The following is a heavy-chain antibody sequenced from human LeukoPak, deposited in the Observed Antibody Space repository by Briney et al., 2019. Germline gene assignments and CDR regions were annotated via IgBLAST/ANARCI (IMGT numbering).Heavy chain of an antibody. CDR1: GGSISSYY. CDR2: IYTSGST. D-gene: IGHD3-16*02. V-gene: IGHV4-4*07. CDR3: ASQIYDYVWGSYREIDY. J-gene: IGHJ4*02. Sequence: SETLSLTCTVSGGSISSYYWSWIRQPAGKGLEWIGRIYTSGSTNYNPSLKSRVTMSVDTSKNQFSLKLSSVTAADTAVYYCASQIYDYVWGSYREIDYWGQGTLVTVSS.